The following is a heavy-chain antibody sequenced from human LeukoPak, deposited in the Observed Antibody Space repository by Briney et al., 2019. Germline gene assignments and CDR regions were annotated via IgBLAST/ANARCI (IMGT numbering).Heavy chain of an antibody. D-gene: IGHD2-21*02. CDR3: VTFWGSMESDWLRDGMDV. CDR1: GFTFSSYW. CDR2: INQDGSQK. J-gene: IGHJ6*02. V-gene: IGHV3-7*01. Sequence: GGSLRLSCAASGFTFSSYWMSWVRQAPGKGLEWVANINQDGSQKYYVDSVKGRFTISRDNAKNSLYLQMNSLRAEDTAIYYCVTFWGSMESDWLRDGMDVWGQGTTVTVSS.